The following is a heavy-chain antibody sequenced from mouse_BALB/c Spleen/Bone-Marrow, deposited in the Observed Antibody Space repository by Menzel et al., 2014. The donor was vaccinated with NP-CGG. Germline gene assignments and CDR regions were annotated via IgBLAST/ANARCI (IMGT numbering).Heavy chain of an antibody. D-gene: IGHD1-1*01. CDR1: GFTFTDYY. CDR3: TRPNFPYYYCISYRSFDL. CDR2: IRNKANGYTT. V-gene: IGHV7-3*02. J-gene: IGHJ1*01. Sequence: EGKLVESGGGLAQPGGSLRLSCAPSGFTFTDYYMSWVRQPPGKALEWLGFIRNKANGYTTEYSASVKGRFTISRDNSQTIRYLQRNTLRADNSATFYCTRPNFPYYYCISYRSFDLFDSAATGTISS.